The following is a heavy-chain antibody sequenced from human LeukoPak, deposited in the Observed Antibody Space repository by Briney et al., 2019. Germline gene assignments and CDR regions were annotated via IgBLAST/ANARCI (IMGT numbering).Heavy chain of an antibody. CDR1: GGSISSYY. D-gene: IGHD2-2*01. V-gene: IGHV4-4*07. CDR3: AREPRCTSSSCYSYDY. CDR2: IYTSGST. J-gene: IGHJ4*02. Sequence: TSETLSLTCTVSGGSISSYYWSWLRQPAGKGLEWIGRIYTSGSTKYNPSLKSRVTMSVDTSKNQFSLKVSSVTAADTAVYYCAREPRCTSSSCYSYDYWGQGTLVIVSS.